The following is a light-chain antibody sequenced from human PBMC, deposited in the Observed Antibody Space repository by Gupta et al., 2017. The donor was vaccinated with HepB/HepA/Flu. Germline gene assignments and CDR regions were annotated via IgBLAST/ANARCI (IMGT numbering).Light chain of an antibody. V-gene: IGKV3-20*01. CDR3: QQYGSSPYT. CDR2: GAS. J-gene: IGKJ2*01. Sequence: ELVQTQSPRTLSSSPGERATLSCRASQSVSSSYLAWYQQKPGQAPRLLIYGASSRATGVPDRFSGSGSGTDFTLTISRLEPEDFAVYYCQQYGSSPYTFGQGTKLEIK. CDR1: QSVSSSY.